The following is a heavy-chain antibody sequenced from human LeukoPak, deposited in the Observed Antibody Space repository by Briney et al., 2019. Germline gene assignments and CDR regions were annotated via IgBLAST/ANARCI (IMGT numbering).Heavy chain of an antibody. CDR2: IYYSGST. Sequence: SETLSLTCTVSGGSISSSSYYWGWIRQPPGKGLEWIGSIYYSGSTYYNPSLKSRVTISVDTPKNQFSLKLSSVTAADTAVYYCARAEYYDDAFDIWGQGTMVTVSS. CDR3: ARAEYYDDAFDI. V-gene: IGHV4-39*07. CDR1: GGSISSSSYY. J-gene: IGHJ3*02. D-gene: IGHD3-22*01.